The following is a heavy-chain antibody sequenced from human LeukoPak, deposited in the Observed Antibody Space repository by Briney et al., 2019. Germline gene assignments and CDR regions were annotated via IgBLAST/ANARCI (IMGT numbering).Heavy chain of an antibody. CDR2: INHSGST. CDR1: GGSFSGYY. CDR3: ARSSWLRYDY. D-gene: IGHD5-12*01. Sequence: SVTLSLTCAVYGGSFSGYYWSWIRQPSGKGLEWIGEINHSGSTNYNPSLKSRVTISVDTSKNQFSLKLSSVTAADTAVYYCARSSWLRYDYWGQGTLVTVSS. J-gene: IGHJ4*02. V-gene: IGHV4-34*01.